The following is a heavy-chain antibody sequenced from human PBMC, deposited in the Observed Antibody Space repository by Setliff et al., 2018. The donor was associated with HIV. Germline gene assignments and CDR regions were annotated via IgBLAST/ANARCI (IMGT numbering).Heavy chain of an antibody. J-gene: IGHJ6*03. CDR1: GGSISSGNYY. CDR3: ARRSPGGGYYMDV. D-gene: IGHD3-16*01. Sequence: TLSLTCPVSGGSISSGNYYWSWIRQPAGKGLEWIGRIYTSGSTNYNPSLKSRVTISLDTSKNQFSLNLSSVTAADTAVYYCARRSPGGGYYMDVWGRGTTVTVSS. CDR2: IYTSGST. V-gene: IGHV4-61*02.